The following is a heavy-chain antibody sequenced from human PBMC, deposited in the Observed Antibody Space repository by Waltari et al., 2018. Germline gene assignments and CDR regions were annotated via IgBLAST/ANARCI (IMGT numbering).Heavy chain of an antibody. V-gene: IGHV3-7*01. J-gene: IGHJ6*02. CDR2: IKQDGSEK. CDR3: ARESSSFSNYISYGMDV. Sequence: EVQLVESGGGLVQPGGSLRLSCAASGFSFSSYWMTWVRQTPGKGLGWVANIKQDGSEKNYVESVKGRFTISRDNANNSLHLQMHSLRAEDTAVYSCARESSSFSNYISYGMDVWGQGTTVTVAS. D-gene: IGHD4-4*01. CDR1: GFSFSSYW.